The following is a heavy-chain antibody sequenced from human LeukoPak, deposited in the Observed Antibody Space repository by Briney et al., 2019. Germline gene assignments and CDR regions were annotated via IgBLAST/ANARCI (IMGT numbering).Heavy chain of an antibody. J-gene: IGHJ4*02. CDR3: ARGTRYGEWYFDY. CDR2: MYSGGST. CDR1: GFTVSSNY. V-gene: IGHV3-66*01. Sequence: PGGSLRLSYAASGFTVSSNYMSWVRQAPGKGLEWDSVMYSGGSTYYADSVKVSFTISRDSSKNTLYLQMNSLRAEDTAVYYCARGTRYGEWYFDYWSQGTLVTVSS. D-gene: IGHD4-17*01.